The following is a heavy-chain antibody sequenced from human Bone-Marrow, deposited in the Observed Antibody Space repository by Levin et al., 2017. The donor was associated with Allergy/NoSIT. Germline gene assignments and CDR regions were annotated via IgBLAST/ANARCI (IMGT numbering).Heavy chain of an antibody. CDR2: INPNSGGT. V-gene: IGHV1-2*02. CDR1: GYTFTGYY. Sequence: GESLKISCKASGYTFTGYYMHWVRQAPGQGLEWMGWINPNSGGTNYAQKFQGRVTMTRDTSISTAYMELSRLRSDDTAVYYCARVAVADFDWLFMSYFDYWGQGTLVTVSS. CDR3: ARVAVADFDWLFMSYFDY. J-gene: IGHJ4*02. D-gene: IGHD3-9*01.